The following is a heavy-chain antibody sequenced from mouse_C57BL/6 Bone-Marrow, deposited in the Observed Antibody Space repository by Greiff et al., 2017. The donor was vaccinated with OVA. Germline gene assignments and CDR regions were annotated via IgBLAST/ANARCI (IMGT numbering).Heavy chain of an antibody. V-gene: IGHV1-82*01. CDR2: IYPGDGDT. J-gene: IGHJ4*01. CDR3: ARGDDYDDAMDY. Sequence: QVQLQQSGPELVKPGASVKISCKASGYAFSSSWMNWVKQRPGQGLEWIGRIYPGDGDTNYNGKFKGKATLTADKSSSTAYMQLSSLTSEDSAVYFCARGDDYDDAMDYWGQGTSVTVSS. CDR1: GYAFSSSW. D-gene: IGHD2-4*01.